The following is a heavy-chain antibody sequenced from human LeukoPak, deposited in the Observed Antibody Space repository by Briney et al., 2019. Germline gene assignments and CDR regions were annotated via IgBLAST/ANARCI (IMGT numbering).Heavy chain of an antibody. CDR3: ARDRTGTVRGAAFDI. CDR1: GFTFSSYW. D-gene: IGHD1-1*01. CDR2: INSDGSGT. J-gene: IGHJ3*02. Sequence: GGSLRLSCAASGFTFSSYWMHWVRQAPGKGLVWVSRINSDGSGTSYADSVKGRFTISRDNAKNTLYLQMNSLRAEDTAVYYCARDRTGTVRGAAFDIWGQGTMVTVSS. V-gene: IGHV3-74*01.